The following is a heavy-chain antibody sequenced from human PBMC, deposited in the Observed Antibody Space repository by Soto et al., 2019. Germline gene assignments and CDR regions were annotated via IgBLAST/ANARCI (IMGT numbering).Heavy chain of an antibody. J-gene: IGHJ6*03. D-gene: IGHD2-15*01. CDR3: ARGYCSGGSCYYKLYYYYYYMDV. CDR1: GGSFSGYY. CDR2: INHSGST. Sequence: SETLSLTCAVYGGSFSGYYWSWIRQPPGKGLEWIGEINHSGSTNYNPSLKSRVTISVDTSKNQFSLKLSSVTAADTAVYYCARGYCSGGSCYYKLYYYYYYMDVWGKGTTVTVSS. V-gene: IGHV4-34*01.